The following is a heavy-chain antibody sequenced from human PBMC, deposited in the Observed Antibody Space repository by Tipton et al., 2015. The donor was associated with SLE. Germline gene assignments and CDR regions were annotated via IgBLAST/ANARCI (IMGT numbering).Heavy chain of an antibody. CDR3: ARENSYVFDY. V-gene: IGHV4-39*07. D-gene: IGHD5-18*01. CDR2: MHYSGTT. Sequence: GLVKPSETLSLTCSVSGDSISSSSHLWGWIRQPPGKGLEWIGNMHYSGTTDYNPSLTSRVTISVDTSKNKFSLRLNSMTAADTAVFYCARENSYVFDYWGQGTLVTVSS. J-gene: IGHJ4*02. CDR1: GDSISSSSHL.